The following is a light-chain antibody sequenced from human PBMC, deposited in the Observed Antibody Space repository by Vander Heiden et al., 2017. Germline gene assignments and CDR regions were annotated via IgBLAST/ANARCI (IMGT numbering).Light chain of an antibody. Sequence: QSVLTPPPSVPGASGPTATLSCTATSSNIGAGYDVHWYQQLPGTAPKHLIYGNSNRPSGVPDRFSGAKSGTSASLAITGLQAEDEADDYCQSYDSSLSGLVFGGGTKLTVL. CDR3: QSYDSSLSGLV. J-gene: IGLJ3*02. V-gene: IGLV1-40*01. CDR1: SSNIGAGYD. CDR2: GNS.